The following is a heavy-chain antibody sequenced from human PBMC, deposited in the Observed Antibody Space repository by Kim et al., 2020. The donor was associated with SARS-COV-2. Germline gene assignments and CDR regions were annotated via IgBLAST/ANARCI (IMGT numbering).Heavy chain of an antibody. D-gene: IGHD2-15*01. Sequence: SVKVSCKASGGTFSSYAISWVRQAPGQGLEWMGGIIPIFGTANYAQKFQGRVTITADESTSTAYMELSSLRSEDTAVYYCARVDQYCSGGSCYYYYGMDVWGQGTTVTVSS. CDR2: IIPIFGTA. CDR1: GGTFSSYA. CDR3: ARVDQYCSGGSCYYYYGMDV. V-gene: IGHV1-69*13. J-gene: IGHJ6*02.